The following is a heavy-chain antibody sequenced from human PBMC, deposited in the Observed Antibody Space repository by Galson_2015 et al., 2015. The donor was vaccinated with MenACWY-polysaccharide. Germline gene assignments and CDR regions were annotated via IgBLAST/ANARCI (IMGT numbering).Heavy chain of an antibody. CDR2: ITSSSSPI. D-gene: IGHD3-10*02. J-gene: IGHJ3*02. Sequence: SLRLSCAASGFIFSDYSMNWVRQAPGKGLEWVSFITSSSSPIYYADSVRGRFTISRDNAKNSLYLQMSSLKDEDTAVYYCARDGRDYNVRSGWDAFDIWGQGTMVTVSS. V-gene: IGHV3-48*02. CDR3: ARDGRDYNVRSGWDAFDI. CDR1: GFIFSDYS.